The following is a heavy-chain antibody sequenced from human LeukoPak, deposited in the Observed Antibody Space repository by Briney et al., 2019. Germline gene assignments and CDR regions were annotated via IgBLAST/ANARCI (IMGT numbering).Heavy chain of an antibody. D-gene: IGHD2-2*01. V-gene: IGHV1-69*06. J-gene: IGHJ3*02. CDR1: GGTFSSYA. Sequence: SVKVSCKASGGTFSSYAISWVRQAPGQGLEWMGGIITIFGTANYAQKFQGRVTITADKSTSTAYMELSSLRSEDTAVYYCARTQEGGYCSSTSCYAHAFDIWGQGTMVTVSS. CDR2: IITIFGTA. CDR3: ARTQEGGYCSSTSCYAHAFDI.